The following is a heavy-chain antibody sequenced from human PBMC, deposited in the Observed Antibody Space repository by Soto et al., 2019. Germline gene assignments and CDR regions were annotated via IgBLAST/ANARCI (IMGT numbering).Heavy chain of an antibody. CDR3: ARSLHDFWSGYIDA. D-gene: IGHD3-3*01. CDR1: GLTFGSFA. Sequence: ESVGGVVQPGRSLRLSCAASGLTFGSFAMHWVRQAPATGLEWVAVLSYDGTKNHYADSVKGRFTISRDNSKKTMFLQMNNLTTEDTAVYYCARSLHDFWSGYIDAWGQGTLVSVSS. J-gene: IGHJ5*02. CDR2: LSYDGTKN. V-gene: IGHV3-30-3*01.